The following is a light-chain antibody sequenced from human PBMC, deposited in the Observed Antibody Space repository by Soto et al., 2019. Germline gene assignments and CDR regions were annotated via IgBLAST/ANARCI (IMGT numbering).Light chain of an antibody. J-gene: IGLJ3*02. CDR3: CSYAGGSTWV. V-gene: IGLV2-23*01. CDR1: SSDVGNYNL. Sequence: QSALTQPASVSGSPGQLVTISCTGASSDVGNYNLVSWYQQHPREAPKLIIYEGSRRPSGFSNRFSGSKSGNTASLTISGLQAEDEADYYCCSYAGGSTWVFGGGTKLTVL. CDR2: EGS.